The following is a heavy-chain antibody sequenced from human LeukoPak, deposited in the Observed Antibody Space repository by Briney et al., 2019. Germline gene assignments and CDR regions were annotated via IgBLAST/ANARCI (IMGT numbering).Heavy chain of an antibody. CDR2: IYTSGST. J-gene: IGHJ6*03. CDR3: ARGLAAASALYYYYYMDV. D-gene: IGHD6-13*01. Sequence: SETLSLTCTVSGGSISSYYWSWIRQPAGKGLEWIGRIYTSGSTNYIPSLKSRVTMSVDTSKNQFSLKLSSVTAADTAVYYCARGLAAASALYYYYYMDVWGKGTTVTVSS. V-gene: IGHV4-4*07. CDR1: GGSISSYY.